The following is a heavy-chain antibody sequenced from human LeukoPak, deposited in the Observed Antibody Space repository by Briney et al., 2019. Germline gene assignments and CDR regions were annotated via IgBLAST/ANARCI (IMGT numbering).Heavy chain of an antibody. V-gene: IGHV1-46*01. J-gene: IGHJ5*02. CDR2: INPSGGST. CDR3: ARDLRKRDYDSSGYYSRFDP. D-gene: IGHD3-22*01. Sequence: GASVKVSCKASGYTFTGYYMHWVRQAPGQGLEWMGIINPSGGSTSYAQKFQGRVTMTRDMSTSTVYMELSSLRSEDTAVYYCARDLRKRDYDSSGYYSRFDPWGQGTLVTVSS. CDR1: GYTFTGYY.